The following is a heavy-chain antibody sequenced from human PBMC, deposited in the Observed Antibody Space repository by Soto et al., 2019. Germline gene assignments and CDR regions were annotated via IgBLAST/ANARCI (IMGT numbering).Heavy chain of an antibody. J-gene: IGHJ6*03. CDR3: AKASASYCSSTSCHNPIFGVVPTYMDV. CDR1: GFTFSSYA. D-gene: IGHD2-2*01. Sequence: GGSLRLSCAASGFTFSSYAMSWVRQAPGKGLEWVSAISGSGGSTYYADSVKGRFTISRDNSKNTLYLQMNSLRAEDTGVYYCAKASASYCSSTSCHNPIFGVVPTYMDVWGKGTTVTVSS. CDR2: ISGSGGST. V-gene: IGHV3-23*01.